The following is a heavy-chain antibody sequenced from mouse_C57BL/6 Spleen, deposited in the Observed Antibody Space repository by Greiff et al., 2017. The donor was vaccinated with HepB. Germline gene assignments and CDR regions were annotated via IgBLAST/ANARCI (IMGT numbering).Heavy chain of an antibody. CDR3: ARHEGSYYYGSSAWFAY. CDR2: FYPGSGSI. V-gene: IGHV1-62-2*01. J-gene: IGHJ3*01. Sequence: VQLQQSGAELVKPGASVKLSCKASGYTFTEYTIHWVKQRSGQGLEWIGWFYPGSGSIKYNEKFKDKATLTADKSSSTVYMEPSRLTSEDSAVYFCARHEGSYYYGSSAWFAYWGQGTLVTVSA. D-gene: IGHD1-1*01. CDR1: GYTFTEYT.